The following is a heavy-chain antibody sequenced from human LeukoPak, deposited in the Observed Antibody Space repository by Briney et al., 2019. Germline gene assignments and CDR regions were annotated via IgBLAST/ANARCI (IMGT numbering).Heavy chain of an antibody. CDR3: ARHRAYYDILTGNYWFDP. Sequence: GESLKISCKGSGYSFTSYWIGWVRQMPGKGLEWMGIIYPGDSDTRYSPSYQGQVTISADKSISTAYLQWSSLKASDTAMYYCARHRAYYDILTGNYWFDPWGQGTLVTVSS. CDR1: GYSFTSYW. V-gene: IGHV5-51*01. J-gene: IGHJ5*02. D-gene: IGHD3-9*01. CDR2: IYPGDSDT.